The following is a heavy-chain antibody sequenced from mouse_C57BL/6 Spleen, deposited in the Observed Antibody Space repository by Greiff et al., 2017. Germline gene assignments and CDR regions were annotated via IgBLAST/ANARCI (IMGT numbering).Heavy chain of an antibody. CDR1: GFTFSSYA. V-gene: IGHV5-4*01. Sequence: EVQLVESGGGLVKPGGSLKLSCAASGFTFSSYAMSWVRQTPEKRLEWVATISDGGSYTYYPDNVKGRFTISRDNAKNNLYLQMSHLQSEDTAMYYCARGSAEAWFAYWGQGTLVTVSA. CDR2: ISDGGSYT. CDR3: ARGSAEAWFAY. J-gene: IGHJ3*01.